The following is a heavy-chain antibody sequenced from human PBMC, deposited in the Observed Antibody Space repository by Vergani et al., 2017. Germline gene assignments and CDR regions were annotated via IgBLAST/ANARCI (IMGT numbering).Heavy chain of an antibody. CDR1: GFTFDDYT. Sequence: EVQLVESGGVVVQPGGSLRLSCAASGFTFDDYTMHWVRQAPGKGLEWVSLISWDGGSTYYADSVKGRFTISRDNSKNSLYLQMNSLRTEDTALYYCAKDTVAGDYFDYWGQGTLVTVSS. CDR3: AKDTVAGDYFDY. CDR2: ISWDGGST. J-gene: IGHJ4*02. V-gene: IGHV3-43*01. D-gene: IGHD6-19*01.